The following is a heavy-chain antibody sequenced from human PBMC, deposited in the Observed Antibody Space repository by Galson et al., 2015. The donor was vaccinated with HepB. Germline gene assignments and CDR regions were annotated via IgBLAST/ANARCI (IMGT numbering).Heavy chain of an antibody. Sequence: SLRLSCAASGFTFSTYNMNWVRQAPGKGLEWVSYISSGGTTIYYADSVKGRFTISRDNAKNSLYLQMNSLRGEDTAVYYCARALQQLVYYYYGMDVWGQGTTVTVSS. J-gene: IGHJ6*02. CDR2: ISSGGTTI. CDR1: GFTFSTYN. V-gene: IGHV3-48*01. D-gene: IGHD6-13*01. CDR3: ARALQQLVYYYYGMDV.